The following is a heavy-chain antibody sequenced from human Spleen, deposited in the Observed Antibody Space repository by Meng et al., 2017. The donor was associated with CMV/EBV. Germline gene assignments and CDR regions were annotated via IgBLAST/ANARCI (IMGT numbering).Heavy chain of an antibody. V-gene: IGHV4-34*01. J-gene: IGHJ4*02. D-gene: IGHD6-13*01. CDR3: ARVCAAAGLYYFDY. CDR1: GGSFSGYY. Sequence: QVRRRTLGAGPLKPSETLSLTCAVYGGSFSGYYWSWIRQPPGKGLEWIGEINHSGSTNYNPSLKSQVTISVDTSKNQFSLKLSSVTAADTAVYYCARVCAAAGLYYFDYWGQGTLVTVSS. CDR2: INHSGST.